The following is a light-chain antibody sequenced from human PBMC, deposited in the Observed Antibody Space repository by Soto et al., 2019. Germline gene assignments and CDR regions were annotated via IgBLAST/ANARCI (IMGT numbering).Light chain of an antibody. CDR2: STN. Sequence: QAVVTQEPSFSVSPGRTVTLTCGLSSGSVSTSYYPSWYQQIPGQAPRTLIYSTNTRSSGLPDRFSGSILGNKAALTITGDQADDESDYYCVLYMGSGSWVFGGGTKLTVL. CDR3: VLYMGSGSWV. CDR1: SGSVSTSYY. V-gene: IGLV8-61*01. J-gene: IGLJ3*02.